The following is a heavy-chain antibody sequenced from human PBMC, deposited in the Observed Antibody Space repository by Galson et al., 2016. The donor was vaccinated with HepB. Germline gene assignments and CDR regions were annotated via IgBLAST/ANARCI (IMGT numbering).Heavy chain of an antibody. CDR1: GFTFTSHA. Sequence: SLRLSCAASGFTFTSHAMHWVRQAPGKGLEWVAVILYDGRNEYYAESVKGRFTISRDNSKNTLYLQMSSLRVEDTAIYYCARDCSGGSCYSGAFDYWGQGTLVTVSS. V-gene: IGHV3-30*04. D-gene: IGHD2-15*01. CDR3: ARDCSGGSCYSGAFDY. J-gene: IGHJ4*02. CDR2: ILYDGRNE.